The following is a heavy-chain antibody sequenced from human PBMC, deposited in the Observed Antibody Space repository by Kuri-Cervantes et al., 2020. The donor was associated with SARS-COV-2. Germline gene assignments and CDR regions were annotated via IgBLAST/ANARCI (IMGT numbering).Heavy chain of an antibody. CDR1: GXXXSSXA. CDR3: ARVDRTXXNAFVDY. CDR2: IYXXGST. V-gene: IGHV3-53*01. Sequence: AASGXXXSSXAMSWVRQAPGQGLEGVSVIYXXGSTYYAAXXKGRFXISRDNSKNTLYLQMNSLRAXDTAVXXCARVDRTXXNAFVDYWGQGTLVTVSS. D-gene: IGHD2-2*03. J-gene: IGHJ4*02.